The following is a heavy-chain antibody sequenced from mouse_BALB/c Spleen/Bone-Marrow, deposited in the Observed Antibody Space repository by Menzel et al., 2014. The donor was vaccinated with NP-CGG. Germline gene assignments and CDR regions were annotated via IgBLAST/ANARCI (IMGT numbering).Heavy chain of an antibody. CDR3: ASRDSSGYVPDY. V-gene: IGHV1S132*01. Sequence: VQLQQSGAELVKPGASVKLSCKTSGYTFTSYWIQWVKQRPGQGLGWIGEIFPGTGTTYYNEKFKGKATLTIDTSSSPAYMQLSSLTSEDSAVYFCASRDSSGYVPDYWGQGTTLTVSS. J-gene: IGHJ2*01. CDR2: IFPGTGTT. CDR1: GYTFTSYW. D-gene: IGHD3-2*01.